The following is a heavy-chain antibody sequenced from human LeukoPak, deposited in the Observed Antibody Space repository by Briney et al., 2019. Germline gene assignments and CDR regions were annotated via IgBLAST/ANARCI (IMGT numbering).Heavy chain of an antibody. CDR3: ARAGDYGDYSGTIIDY. CDR2: IIPILGIA. J-gene: IGHJ4*02. Sequence: SVKVSCKASGGTFSSYAISWVRQAPGQGLEWMGRIIPILGIANYAQKFQGRVTITADKSTSTAYMERSSLRSEDTAVYYCARAGDYGDYSGTIIDYWGQGTLVTVSS. V-gene: IGHV1-69*04. D-gene: IGHD4-17*01. CDR1: GGTFSSYA.